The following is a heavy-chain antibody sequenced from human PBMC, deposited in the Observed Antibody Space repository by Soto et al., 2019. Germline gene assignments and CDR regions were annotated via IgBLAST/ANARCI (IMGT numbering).Heavy chain of an antibody. J-gene: IGHJ4*02. D-gene: IGHD6-25*01. Sequence: QVHLQESGPGLVKPSQTLSLTCTVSGVSISSGESYWAWIRQTPGKGLECIGHIHFSGNIIYNPSLTGRLTISVDTSKNQFSLNLASVTAADTAVYYCARGPDRAKAGYCGQGTRVIVSS. V-gene: IGHV4-31*03. CDR1: GVSISSGESY. CDR2: IHFSGNI. CDR3: ARGPDRAKAGY.